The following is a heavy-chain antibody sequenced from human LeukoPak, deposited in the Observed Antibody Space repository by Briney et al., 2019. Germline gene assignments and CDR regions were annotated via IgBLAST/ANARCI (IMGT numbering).Heavy chain of an antibody. V-gene: IGHV3-23*01. J-gene: IGHJ4*02. CDR1: KFAFSSYA. Sequence: TGGSLRLSCAASKFAFSSYAMSWVRQTPGKGLEWVSILSGGSSVTYHADSVKGRFTISRDNSKNTLYLQMSGLRDEDTAVYYCAKDRDTTSARAGSAFDYWGQGTLVTVSS. CDR3: AKDRDTTSARAGSAFDY. CDR2: LSGGSSVT. D-gene: IGHD6-19*01.